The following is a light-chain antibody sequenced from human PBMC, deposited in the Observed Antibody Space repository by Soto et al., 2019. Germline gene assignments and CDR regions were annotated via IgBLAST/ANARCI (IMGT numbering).Light chain of an antibody. Sequence: EIVMTQSPATLSVSPGERATLSCRSSQSVSSNLAWYQQKPGQAPRLLIFGASTRATGIPARFSGSGSGTDFTLTISSLQPEDFATYYGQQTLSFPPTFGQGTKL. CDR3: QQTLSFPPT. V-gene: IGKV3D-15*01. CDR1: QSVSSN. CDR2: GAS. J-gene: IGKJ1*01.